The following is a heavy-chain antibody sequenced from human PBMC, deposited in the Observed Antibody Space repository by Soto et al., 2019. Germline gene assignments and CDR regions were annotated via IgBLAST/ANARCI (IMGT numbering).Heavy chain of an antibody. CDR3: ARMASFGTLNWFDP. CDR1: GYTFINYD. Sequence: VASVKVSCKASGYTFINYDISWVRQATGQGLEWMGWMNPGSGKTGYANKFQGRVTMTRDASTSTAHLELSSLTSEDTAVYYCARMASFGTLNWFDPCGQGTLVTVSS. D-gene: IGHD3-16*01. V-gene: IGHV1-8*02. CDR2: MNPGSGKT. J-gene: IGHJ5*02.